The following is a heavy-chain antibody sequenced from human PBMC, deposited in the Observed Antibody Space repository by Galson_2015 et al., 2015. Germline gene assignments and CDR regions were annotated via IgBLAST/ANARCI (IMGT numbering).Heavy chain of an antibody. CDR2: ISAYNGNT. V-gene: IGHV1-18*01. D-gene: IGHD4-17*01. J-gene: IGHJ5*02. Sequence: SVKVSCKASGYTFTSYGISWVRQAPGQGLEWMGWISAYNGNTNYAQKLQGRVTMTTDTSTSTAYMELRSLRSDDTAVYYCAREYGVNGSPYNRFDPWGQGTLVTVSS. CDR3: AREYGVNGSPYNRFDP. CDR1: GYTFTSYG.